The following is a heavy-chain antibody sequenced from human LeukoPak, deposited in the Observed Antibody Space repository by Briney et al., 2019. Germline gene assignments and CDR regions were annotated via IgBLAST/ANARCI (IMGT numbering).Heavy chain of an antibody. D-gene: IGHD1-26*01. J-gene: IGHJ4*02. V-gene: IGHV4-4*07. CDR2: IHGSGST. Sequence: PSETLSLTCTVSGGSISSHYWTWIRQPAEKGLEWIGRIHGSGSTNYNPSLESRPTMSVDTSRNQFSLRLSSVTAADTAVYYCAKIPSGSYNQYEYWGQGTLVTVSS. CDR3: AKIPSGSYNQYEY. CDR1: GGSISSHY.